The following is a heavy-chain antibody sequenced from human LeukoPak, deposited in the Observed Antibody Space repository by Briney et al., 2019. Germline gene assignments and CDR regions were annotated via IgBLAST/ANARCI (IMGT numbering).Heavy chain of an antibody. D-gene: IGHD3-10*01. Sequence: SETLSLTCAVSSGSIFSSNWWSWVRQPPGQGLEWIGQIFHSGSATYSPSLKSRVTISVDKSKNQFSLKMNPVTAADTSMYYCARHSRTYYNGSGRSIDYWGQGTLVIVS. CDR1: SGSIFSSNW. J-gene: IGHJ4*02. CDR3: ARHSRTYYNGSGRSIDY. V-gene: IGHV4-4*02. CDR2: IFHSGSA.